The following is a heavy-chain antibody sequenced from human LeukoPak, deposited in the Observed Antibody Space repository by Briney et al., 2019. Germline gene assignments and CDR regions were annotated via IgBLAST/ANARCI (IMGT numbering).Heavy chain of an antibody. CDR2: ISGSGGST. V-gene: IGHV3-23*01. CDR1: GFTFSSYA. Sequence: PGGSLRLSCAASGFTFSSYAMSWVRQAPGKGLEWVSAISGSGGSTYYADSVKGRFTISRDNSKNTLYLQMHRLRAEDTAVYYCAKIGITMIVVVKYYFDYWGQGTLVTVAS. J-gene: IGHJ4*02. D-gene: IGHD3-22*01. CDR3: AKIGITMIVVVKYYFDY.